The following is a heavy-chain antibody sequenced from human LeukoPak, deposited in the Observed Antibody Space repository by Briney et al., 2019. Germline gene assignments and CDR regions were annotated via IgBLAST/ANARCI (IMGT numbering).Heavy chain of an antibody. V-gene: IGHV1-2*02. CDR3: ARDLQSSSGYYYVVGY. CDR1: GYTFSGYY. CDR2: INPNSGGT. Sequence: ASVKVSCKASGYTFSGYYMHWVRQAPGQGLEWMGWINPNSGGTNYAQKFQGRVTMTRDTSISTAYMELSRLRSDDTAVYYCARDLQSSSGYYYVVGYWGQGTLVTVSS. J-gene: IGHJ4*02. D-gene: IGHD3-22*01.